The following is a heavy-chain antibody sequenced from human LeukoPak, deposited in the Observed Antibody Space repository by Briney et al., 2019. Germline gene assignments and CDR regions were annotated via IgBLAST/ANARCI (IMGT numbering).Heavy chain of an antibody. V-gene: IGHV3-48*03. CDR3: ARDDGPSTVSIWFDP. CDR2: ISSSGSTI. Sequence: PGGSLRLSCAASGFTFSSYEMNWVRQAPGKGLEWVSYISSSGSTIYYADSVKGRFTISRDNAKNSLYLQKNSLRAEDTAVYYCARDDGPSTVSIWFDPWGQGTLVTVSS. CDR1: GFTFSSYE. J-gene: IGHJ5*02. D-gene: IGHD4-17*01.